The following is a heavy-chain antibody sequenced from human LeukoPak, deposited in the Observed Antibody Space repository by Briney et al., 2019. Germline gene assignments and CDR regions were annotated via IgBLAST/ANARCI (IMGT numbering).Heavy chain of an antibody. Sequence: ASVKVSCKASGYTFTGYYMHWVRQAPGQGLEWMGWINPNGGGTNYAQKFQGRVTMTRDTSISTAYMELSRLRSDDTAVYYCARVIGSSWYELYYYYYMDVWGKGTTVTVSS. CDR3: ARVIGSSWYELYYYYYMDV. CDR1: GYTFTGYY. D-gene: IGHD6-13*01. V-gene: IGHV1-2*02. J-gene: IGHJ6*03. CDR2: INPNGGGT.